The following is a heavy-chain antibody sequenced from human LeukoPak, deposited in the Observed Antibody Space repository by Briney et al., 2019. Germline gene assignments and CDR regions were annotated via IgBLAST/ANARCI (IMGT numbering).Heavy chain of an antibody. CDR1: GDSISSSSYY. CDR3: TITTIFGVVIIHSKNRDTTVTQTYGV. D-gene: IGHD3-3*01. J-gene: IGHJ3*01. Sequence: SETLSLTCTVSGDSISSSSYYWGWIRQPPGKRLEWIGSIYYDGSTYYNPSLKSRVTISVDTSKNQFSLKLSSVTAADTAIYYCTITTIFGVVIIHSKNRDTTVTQTYGVWGQGTMVTVSS. CDR2: IYYDGST. V-gene: IGHV4-39*01.